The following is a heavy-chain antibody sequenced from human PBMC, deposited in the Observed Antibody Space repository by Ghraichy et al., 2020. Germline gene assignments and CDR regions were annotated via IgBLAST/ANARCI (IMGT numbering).Heavy chain of an antibody. Sequence: SETLSLTCTVSGGSISSSSYYWGWIRQPPGKGLEWIGSIYYSGSTYYNPSLKSRVTISVDTSKNQFSLKLSSVTAADTVVYYCRGIEQWLPLDGSYFDYWGQGTLVTVSS. D-gene: IGHD6-19*01. CDR3: RGIEQWLPLDGSYFDY. CDR2: IYYSGST. J-gene: IGHJ4*02. CDR1: GGSISSSSYY. V-gene: IGHV4-39*01.